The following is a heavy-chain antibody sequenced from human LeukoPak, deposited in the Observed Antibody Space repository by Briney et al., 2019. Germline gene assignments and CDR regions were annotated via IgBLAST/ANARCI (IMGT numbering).Heavy chain of an antibody. V-gene: IGHV3-21*06. D-gene: IGHD3-10*01. CDR3: ARGRSITLLRGVAMSDGFDI. J-gene: IGHJ3*02. Sequence: GGSLRLSCAASGFTFSNYGMNWVRQAPGKGLDWVSFTDTSGRYVYYGDSEKGRFTISRDNAKNLLFLQMNGLRAEHTALYYCARGRSITLLRGVAMSDGFDIWGQGAMVAVSS. CDR2: TDTSGRYV. CDR1: GFTFSNYG.